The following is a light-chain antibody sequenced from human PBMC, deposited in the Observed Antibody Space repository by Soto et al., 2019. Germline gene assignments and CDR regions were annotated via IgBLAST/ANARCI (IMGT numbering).Light chain of an antibody. CDR3: CSYAGSYTGV. CDR2: GVS. V-gene: IGLV2-11*01. J-gene: IGLJ3*02. CDR1: GSDVGGYDY. Sequence: QSALTQPRSVSGSPGQSVTISCTGTGSDVGGYDYVSWYQHHSDKAPKLMIYGVSKRPSGVPDRFSGSKSGNTASLTISGLQAEDEADYYCCSYAGSYTGVFGGGTQLTVL.